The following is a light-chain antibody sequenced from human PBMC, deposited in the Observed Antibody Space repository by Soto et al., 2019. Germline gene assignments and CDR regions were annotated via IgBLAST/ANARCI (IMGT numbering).Light chain of an antibody. J-gene: IGKJ4*01. V-gene: IGKV1-16*02. CDR3: QQYHNYPVT. CDR2: DAS. Sequence: DIQMTHSPSSLSASVGDRVTITCRASQDISNHLAWFQQKPGKPPKSLIYDASSLQSGVPSKFSGSGSGTDFTLTISSLQPEDFATYYCQQYHNYPVTFGGGTKVEIK. CDR1: QDISNH.